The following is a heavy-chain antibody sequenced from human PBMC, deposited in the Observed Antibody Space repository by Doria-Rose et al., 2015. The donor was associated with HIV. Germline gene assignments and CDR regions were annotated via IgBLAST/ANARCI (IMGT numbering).Heavy chain of an antibody. CDR3: AKAPIIGPKYYFYMDV. V-gene: IGHV3-9*01. Sequence: VQLVQSGGGLVQPGRSLRLSCVGSGFSFESYAMHWVRLAPGKGLESVAGISWDSGAKGNADSVEGRFTISRDNAKKSVYLEMRSLRPEGTAFYYCAKAPIIGPKYYFYMDVWGKGTSVTVSS. J-gene: IGHJ6*03. CDR2: ISWDSGAK. D-gene: IGHD3-3*01. CDR1: GFSFESYA.